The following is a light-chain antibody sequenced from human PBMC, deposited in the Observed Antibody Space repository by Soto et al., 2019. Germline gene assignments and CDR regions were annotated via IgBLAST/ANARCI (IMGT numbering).Light chain of an antibody. CDR3: SSYTSRKTRL. Sequence: HSALTQPASVSGSPGQSITISCTGTSSDVGGYNFVSWYQQHPGKAPKLLIYEVSNRPSGVSTRFSGSKSANTASLTISGLQAEDEADYYCSSYTSRKTRLFGTGTKVTVL. J-gene: IGLJ1*01. CDR2: EVS. CDR1: SSDVGGYNF. V-gene: IGLV2-14*01.